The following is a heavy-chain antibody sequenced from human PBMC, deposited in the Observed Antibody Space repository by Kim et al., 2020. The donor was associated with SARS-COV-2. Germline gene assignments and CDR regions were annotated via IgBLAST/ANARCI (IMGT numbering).Heavy chain of an antibody. J-gene: IGHJ3*02. CDR2: IIPIFGTA. CDR3: ARSEYMVRGASGAFDI. D-gene: IGHD3-10*01. CDR1: GGTFSSYA. V-gene: IGHV1-69*13. Sequence: SVKVSCKASGGTFSSYAISWVRQAPGQGLEWMGGIIPIFGTANYAQKFQGRVTITADESTSTAYMELSSLRSEDTAVYYCARSEYMVRGASGAFDIWGQGTMVTVSS.